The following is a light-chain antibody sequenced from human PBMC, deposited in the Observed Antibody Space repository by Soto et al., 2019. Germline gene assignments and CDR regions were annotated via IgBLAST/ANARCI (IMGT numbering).Light chain of an antibody. CDR1: SSNIGAGFD. CDR2: DNT. Sequence: QPVLTQPPSVSGAPGQSVTISCTGSSSNIGAGFDVHWYQQLPETAPKLLIYDNTNRPSGVPDRFSGSKSGTSASLAITGLQAEDEGDYFCQSYDNSLSGPVVFGGGTKLTVL. V-gene: IGLV1-40*01. J-gene: IGLJ2*01. CDR3: QSYDNSLSGPVV.